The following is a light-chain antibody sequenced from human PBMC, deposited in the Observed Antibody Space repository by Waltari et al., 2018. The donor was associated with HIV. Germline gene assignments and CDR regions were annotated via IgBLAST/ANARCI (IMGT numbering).Light chain of an antibody. Sequence: SYVLTQPPSVSVATGQTARITWGGNNIGSKSGDWYQQKPGQAPVLVVYDDTDRPSGIPERFSGSNSGNTATLTISRVEAGDEADYYCQVWDTSGDPWVFGGGTKLTVL. CDR3: QVWDTSGDPWV. J-gene: IGLJ3*02. CDR1: NIGSKS. V-gene: IGLV3-21*02. CDR2: DDT.